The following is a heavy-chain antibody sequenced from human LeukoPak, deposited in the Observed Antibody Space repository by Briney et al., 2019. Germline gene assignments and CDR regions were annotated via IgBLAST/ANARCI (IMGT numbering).Heavy chain of an antibody. V-gene: IGHV3-21*01. CDR3: ARDLLAVTTGGATY. Sequence: PGGSLRLSCAASGVTFSTYSMNWVRQAPGKGREWVSSISSSGSYIYYADSVKGRFTISRDNAKNSLYLQMSSLRAEDTAVYYRARDLLAVTTGGATYWGQGTLVTVSS. CDR2: ISSSGSYI. D-gene: IGHD4-17*01. J-gene: IGHJ4*02. CDR1: GVTFSTYS.